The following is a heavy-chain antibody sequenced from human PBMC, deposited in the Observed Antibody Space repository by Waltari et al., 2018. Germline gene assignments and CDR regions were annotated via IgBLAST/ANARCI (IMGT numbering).Heavy chain of an antibody. Sequence: QVQLQESGPGLVKPSETLSLTCAVSGYSISSGYYWGWIRQPPGKGLEWIGSIYHSGSTYYNPSLKSRVTISVDTSKNQFSLKLSSVTAADTAVYYCARHTKYSSSWAFDYWGQGTLVTVSS. J-gene: IGHJ4*02. CDR3: ARHTKYSSSWAFDY. D-gene: IGHD6-13*01. V-gene: IGHV4-38-2*01. CDR2: IYHSGST. CDR1: GYSISSGYY.